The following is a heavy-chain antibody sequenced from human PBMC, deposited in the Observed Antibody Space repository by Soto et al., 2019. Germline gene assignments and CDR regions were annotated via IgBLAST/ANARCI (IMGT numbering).Heavy chain of an antibody. CDR3: ARGGGVGATGDHAFDI. Sequence: PGESLKISCKGSGYSFTSYWIGWVRQMPGKGLEWMGIIYPGDSDTRYSPSSQGQVTISADKSISTAYLQWSSLKASDTAMYYCARGGGVGATGDHAFDIWGQGTMVTVSS. V-gene: IGHV5-51*03. CDR1: GYSFTSYW. CDR2: IYPGDSDT. D-gene: IGHD1-26*01. J-gene: IGHJ3*02.